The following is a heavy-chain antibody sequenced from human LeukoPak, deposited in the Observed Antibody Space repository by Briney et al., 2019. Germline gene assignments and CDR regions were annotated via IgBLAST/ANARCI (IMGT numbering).Heavy chain of an antibody. J-gene: IGHJ3*02. CDR2: ISSSSSYI. CDR3: TTAILTGSWKGAFDM. D-gene: IGHD3-9*01. V-gene: IGHV3-21*03. CDR1: GFTFSSYS. Sequence: GGSLRLSCAASGFTFSSYSMNWVRQAPGKGLEWVSSISSSSSYIYYADSVKGRFTISRDNAKNSLYLQMNSLKTEDTAVYYCTTAILTGSWKGAFDMWGQGTMVTVSS.